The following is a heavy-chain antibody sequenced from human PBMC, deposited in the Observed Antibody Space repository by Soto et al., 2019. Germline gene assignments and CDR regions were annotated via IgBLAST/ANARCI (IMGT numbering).Heavy chain of an antibody. CDR3: AKARQAQSHYYYGMDV. V-gene: IGHV3-23*01. CDR1: GFIFKMYW. D-gene: IGHD6-19*01. J-gene: IGHJ6*02. Sequence: GGSLRLSCAASGFIFKMYWMHWVRQSPGKALEWVSGISGTGYGTYYADSVKGRFTISRDSSNNTLYLQMNSLRGEDTAIYYCAKARQAQSHYYYGMDVWGQGTPVTVSS. CDR2: ISGTGYGT.